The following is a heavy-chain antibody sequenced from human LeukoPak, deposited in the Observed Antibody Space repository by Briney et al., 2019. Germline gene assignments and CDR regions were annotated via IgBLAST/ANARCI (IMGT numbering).Heavy chain of an antibody. CDR3: ARDREYCSSTSCYSAFDI. V-gene: IGHV1-2*02. CDR1: GYTFTGYY. Sequence: ASVKVSCKASGYTFTGYYMHWVRQAPGQGLEWMGWINPNSGGTNYAQKFQGRVTMTRDTSISTAYMELSRLRSDDTAVYYCARDREYCSSTSCYSAFDIWGQGTMVTVSS. CDR2: INPNSGGT. J-gene: IGHJ3*02. D-gene: IGHD2-2*01.